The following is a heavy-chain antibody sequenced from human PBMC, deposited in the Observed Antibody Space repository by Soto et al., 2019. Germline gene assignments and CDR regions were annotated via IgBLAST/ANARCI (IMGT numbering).Heavy chain of an antibody. CDR3: ARVRQGCSANNCYFDP. Sequence: SETLSLTCTLSGGSVRAPDWWNWVRQSPEKGLEWIAEVHISGHSNYNPSLRSRVSVSIDSSKNQFYLNLNSVTAADTAIYYCARVRQGCSANNCYFDPWGQGTQVTVSS. D-gene: IGHD1-1*01. CDR1: GGSVRAPDW. CDR2: VHISGHS. J-gene: IGHJ5*01. V-gene: IGHV4-4*02.